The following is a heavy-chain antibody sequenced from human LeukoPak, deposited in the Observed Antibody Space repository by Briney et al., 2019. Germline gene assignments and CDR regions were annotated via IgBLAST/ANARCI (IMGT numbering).Heavy chain of an antibody. V-gene: IGHV3-7*05. CDR1: GLTLNTYW. CDR3: TTFYTRLTDY. D-gene: IGHD2/OR15-2a*01. J-gene: IGHJ4*02. CDR2: INQDGGEK. Sequence: GGSLRLSCAASGLTLNTYWISWVRQAPGKGLEWLATINQDGGEKNYVDSVKGRFTISRDNAKNSLFLQMNSLRAEDTAVYYCTTFYTRLTDYWGQGTLVTVSS.